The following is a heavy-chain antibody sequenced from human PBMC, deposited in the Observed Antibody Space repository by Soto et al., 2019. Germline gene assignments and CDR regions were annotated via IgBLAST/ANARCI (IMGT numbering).Heavy chain of an antibody. CDR3: AGLLDLYSWFDP. CDR1: GDSISSSTYY. J-gene: IGHJ5*02. D-gene: IGHD1-1*01. Sequence: QLQLQESGPGLVKPSATLSLTCLVSGDSISSSTYYWGWIRQPPGKGLEWIGSVSYSGYTYYNPSLKSRVIVSLDTSRNHFSLQLNSVTAADTAMYYCAGLLDLYSWFDPWGQGTLVTVSS. V-gene: IGHV4-39*01. CDR2: VSYSGYT.